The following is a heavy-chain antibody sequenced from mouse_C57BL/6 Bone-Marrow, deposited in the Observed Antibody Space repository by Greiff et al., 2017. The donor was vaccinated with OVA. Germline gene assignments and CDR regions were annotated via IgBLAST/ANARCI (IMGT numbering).Heavy chain of an antibody. CDR3: ARNGPPWFAY. CDR2: ISNLAYSI. J-gene: IGHJ3*01. Sequence: EVQLVESGGGLVQPGGSLKLSCAASGFTFSDYGMAWVRQAPRKGPEWVAFISNLAYSIYYADTVTGRFTISRENAKNTLYLEMSSLRSEDTAMYYCARNGPPWFAYWGQGTLVTVSA. V-gene: IGHV5-15*01. CDR1: GFTFSDYG.